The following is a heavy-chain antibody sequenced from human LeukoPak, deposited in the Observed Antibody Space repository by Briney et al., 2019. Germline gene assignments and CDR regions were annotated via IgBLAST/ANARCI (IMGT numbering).Heavy chain of an antibody. Sequence: GGSLRLSCAVSGFIFKDFPMTWVRQAPGKGLEWLSGISAGGDLTFHADSLKGRFTISRDNSKNTLYLQMNSLRADDTAVYYCAKEWGSWPLNWFDPWGQGTLVTVSS. CDR2: ISAGGDLT. CDR1: GFIFKDFP. V-gene: IGHV3-23*01. J-gene: IGHJ5*02. D-gene: IGHD2-15*01. CDR3: AKEWGSWPLNWFDP.